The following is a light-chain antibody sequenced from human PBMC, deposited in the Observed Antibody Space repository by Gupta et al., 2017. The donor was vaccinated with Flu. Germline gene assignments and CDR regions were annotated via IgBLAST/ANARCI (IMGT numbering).Light chain of an antibody. J-gene: IGKJ1*01. CDR3: RQENNYPWT. CDR2: AAS. V-gene: IGKV1-17*01. Sequence: DIQMTQSPSSLSASVGDRVTITCRASQGMRNALGWYQQKPGQAPKRLIYAASSLQSGVPSRFSGSESGTEFTLTITGLQPEDSASYYCRQENNYPWTFGQGTKVEVK. CDR1: QGMRNA.